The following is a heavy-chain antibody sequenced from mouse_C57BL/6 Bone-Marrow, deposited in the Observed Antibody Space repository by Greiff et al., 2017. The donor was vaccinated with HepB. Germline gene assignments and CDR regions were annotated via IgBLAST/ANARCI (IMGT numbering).Heavy chain of an antibody. CDR2: FHPYNDDT. Sequence: VKLMESGAELVKPGASVKMSCKASGYTFTTYPIEWMKQNHGKSLEWIGNFHPYNDDTKYNEKFKGKATLTVEKSSSTVYLELSRLTSDDSAVYYCARRDNYVYYYAMDYWGQGNSVTVSS. J-gene: IGHJ4*01. D-gene: IGHD1-3*01. V-gene: IGHV1-47*01. CDR1: GYTFTTYP. CDR3: ARRDNYVYYYAMDY.